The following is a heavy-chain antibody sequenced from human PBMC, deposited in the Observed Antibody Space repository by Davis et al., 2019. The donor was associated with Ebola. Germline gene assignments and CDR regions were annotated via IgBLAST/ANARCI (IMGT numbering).Heavy chain of an antibody. D-gene: IGHD2-2*01. J-gene: IGHJ4*02. Sequence: GESLKISCAVSGFTFSSYAMTWVRQVPGKGLEWVSVIGSSGADTYYADSVKGRFTISRDNSKNTLYLQMNSLRVEDTAIYYCAKEGRSNTPGYWGQGTLVTVSS. V-gene: IGHV3-23*01. CDR3: AKEGRSNTPGY. CDR1: GFTFSSYA. CDR2: IGSSGADT.